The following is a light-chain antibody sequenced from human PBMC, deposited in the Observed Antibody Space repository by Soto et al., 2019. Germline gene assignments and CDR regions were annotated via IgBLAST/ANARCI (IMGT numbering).Light chain of an antibody. CDR3: HQYSDSPPFT. J-gene: IGKJ5*01. CDR2: DAS. Sequence: EIVLTQSPDTLSSSPGERATLSCRASQTIINNYLAWYQQRPGQAPRLLIYDASTRATGIPDRFSGSASGTDFTLTISRLEPEDFTVYYCHQYSDSPPFTSGQGTRLDI. V-gene: IGKV3-20*01. CDR1: QTIINNY.